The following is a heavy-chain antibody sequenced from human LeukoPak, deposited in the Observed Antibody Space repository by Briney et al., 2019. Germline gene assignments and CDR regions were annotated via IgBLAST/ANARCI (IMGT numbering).Heavy chain of an antibody. D-gene: IGHD4-23*01. CDR3: ARDERKATVVTQNSDFDY. CDR2: ISSSSSYI. J-gene: IGHJ4*02. Sequence: GGSLRLSCAASGFTFSSYSMNWVRQAPGKGLEWVSSISSSSSYIYYADSVKGRFTISRDNAKNSLYLQMNSLRAEDTAVYYCARDERKATVVTQNSDFDYWGQGTLVTVSS. V-gene: IGHV3-21*01. CDR1: GFTFSSYS.